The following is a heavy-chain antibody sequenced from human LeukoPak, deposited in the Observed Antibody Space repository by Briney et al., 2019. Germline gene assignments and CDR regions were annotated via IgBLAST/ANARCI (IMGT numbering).Heavy chain of an antibody. CDR1: GFTFSSYG. V-gene: IGHV3-33*01. CDR3: ARVTSRYCSGGSYPPPDY. Sequence: QPGGSLRLSCAASGFTFSSYGMHWVRQAPGKGLEWVAVIWYDGSNKYYADSVKGRFTISRDNSKNTLYLQMNSLRAEDTAVYYCARVTSRYCSGGSYPPPDYWGQGTLVTVSS. CDR2: IWYDGSNK. J-gene: IGHJ4*02. D-gene: IGHD2-15*01.